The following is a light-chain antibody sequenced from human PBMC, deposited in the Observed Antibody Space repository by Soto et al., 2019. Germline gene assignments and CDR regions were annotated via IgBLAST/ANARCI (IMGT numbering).Light chain of an antibody. CDR3: QQFYRLART. Sequence: DIVMTQSPDSLAVSLGERATINCKSSESVLHSSNNKNYLTWYQQKPGQPPKLLIYWASTRASGVPDRFSGSGSGTDFTLTISSLQAEDVAVYYCQQFYRLARTFGQGTKVEIK. J-gene: IGKJ1*01. CDR2: WAS. CDR1: ESVLHSSNNKNY. V-gene: IGKV4-1*01.